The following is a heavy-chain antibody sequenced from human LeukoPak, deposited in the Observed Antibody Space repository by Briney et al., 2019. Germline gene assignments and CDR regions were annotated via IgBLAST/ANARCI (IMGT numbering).Heavy chain of an antibody. CDR2: VYPDDSDT. D-gene: IGHD1-26*01. J-gene: IGHJ4*02. V-gene: IGHV5-51*01. CDR3: ARHGPSGSYSAGIVH. CDR1: GDSFTAHW. Sequence: PEKPLQISGRGSGDSFTAHWSGWVGQMHGRGLEWVGIVYPDDSDTRYSPSFQGQVTISADKSTSTAYLQWISLKASDTAMYYCARHGPSGSYSAGIVHWGPGTLVTVSS.